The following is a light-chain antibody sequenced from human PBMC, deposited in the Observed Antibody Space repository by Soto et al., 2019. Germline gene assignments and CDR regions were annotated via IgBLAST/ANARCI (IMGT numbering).Light chain of an antibody. CDR1: QTVATN. CDR3: QQYNQWPPWT. Sequence: EIVMTQSPATLSVSPGERCTLSCSASQTVATNLAWYQQKPGQAPRLLIYHASTRATGIPARFSGSGSGTEFTLTISSLQSEDFAVYYCQQYNQWPPWTFGQGTK. J-gene: IGKJ1*01. CDR2: HAS. V-gene: IGKV3D-15*01.